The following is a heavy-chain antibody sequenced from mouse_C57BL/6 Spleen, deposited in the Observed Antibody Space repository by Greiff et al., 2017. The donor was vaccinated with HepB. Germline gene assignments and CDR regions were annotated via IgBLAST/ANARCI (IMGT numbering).Heavy chain of an antibody. CDR3: ARRDYDYDGWDD. Sequence: VQLQQSGPELVKPGASVKISCKASGYAFSSSWMNWVKQRPGKGLEWIGRIYPGDGDTNYNGKFKGKATLTADKSSSTAYMQLSSLTSEDSAVYFCARRDYDYDGWDDWGQGTTLTVSS. V-gene: IGHV1-82*01. CDR1: GYAFSSSW. J-gene: IGHJ2*01. CDR2: IYPGDGDT. D-gene: IGHD2-4*01.